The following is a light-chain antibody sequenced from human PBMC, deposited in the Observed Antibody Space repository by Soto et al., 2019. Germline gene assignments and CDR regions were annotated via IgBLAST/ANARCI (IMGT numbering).Light chain of an antibody. CDR1: QTVLYSFNNKDC. V-gene: IGKV4-1*01. CDR2: WAS. Sequence: DIVMTQSPDSLAVSLGERATINCKSSQTVLYSFNNKDCLAWYQQKPGQPPKLLIYWASTRKSGVPDRFSGSGSGTECTLTISSLQAEDVAVYFCQQYYSPPYSFGQGTELEIK. CDR3: QQYYSPPYS. J-gene: IGKJ2*01.